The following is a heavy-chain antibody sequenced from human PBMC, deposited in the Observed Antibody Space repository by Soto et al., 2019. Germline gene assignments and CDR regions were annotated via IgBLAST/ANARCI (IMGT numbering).Heavy chain of an antibody. V-gene: IGHV3-30*18. CDR1: GFTFSSYG. J-gene: IGHJ4*02. CDR2: ISYDGSNK. Sequence: GGSLRLSCAASGFTFSSYGMHWVRQAPGKGLEWVAVISYDGSNKYYADSVKGRFTISRDNSKNTLYLQMNSLRAEDTAVYYCAKDTTSGGKGYFDYWGKGTLVTVSS. CDR3: AKDTTSGGKGYFDY. D-gene: IGHD2-15*01.